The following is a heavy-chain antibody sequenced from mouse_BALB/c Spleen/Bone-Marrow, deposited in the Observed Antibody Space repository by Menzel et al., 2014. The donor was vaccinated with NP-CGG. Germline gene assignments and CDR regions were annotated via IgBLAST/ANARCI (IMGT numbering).Heavy chain of an antibody. CDR2: INPSSGYN. D-gene: IGHD1-1*01. CDR1: GYTFTSYW. CDR3: ASYYYGEGFAY. J-gene: IGHJ3*01. Sequence: VQLQQSGAELAKPGASVKMSCKASGYTFTSYWMHWVKQRPGQGLEWIGYINPSSGYNEYNQKFKDKATLTADKSSSTAYMQLSSLTSEDSAVYYCASYYYGEGFAYWGQGTLVTVSA. V-gene: IGHV1-7*01.